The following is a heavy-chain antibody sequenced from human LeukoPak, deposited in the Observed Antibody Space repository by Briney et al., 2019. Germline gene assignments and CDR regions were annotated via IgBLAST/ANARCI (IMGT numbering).Heavy chain of an antibody. D-gene: IGHD6-19*01. V-gene: IGHV4-61*02. Sequence: SETLSLTCTVSGGSISSGSYYWSWIRQPAGKGLEWIGRIYTSGSTNYNPSLKSRVTISVDTSKNQFSLKLSSVTAADTAVYYCASFGIAVVQGYWGQGTLVTVSS. CDR1: GGSISSGSYY. J-gene: IGHJ4*02. CDR2: IYTSGST. CDR3: ASFGIAVVQGY.